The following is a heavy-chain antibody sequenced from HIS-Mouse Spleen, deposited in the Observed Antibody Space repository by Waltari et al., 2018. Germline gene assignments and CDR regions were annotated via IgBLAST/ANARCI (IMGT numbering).Heavy chain of an antibody. V-gene: IGHV1-8*01. D-gene: IGHD3-3*01. CDR2: RKPNSGKT. CDR3: ARVYYDFWSGYYY. Sequence: QVQLVQSGAEVKKPGASVKVSCKASGYTFTSYDINWVRQATGKGLEWMGWRKPNSGKTGYEQKVQGRVTMTRNTSISTADMELSSLRSEDTAVYYCARVYYDFWSGYYYWGQGTLVTVSS. J-gene: IGHJ4*02. CDR1: GYTFTSYD.